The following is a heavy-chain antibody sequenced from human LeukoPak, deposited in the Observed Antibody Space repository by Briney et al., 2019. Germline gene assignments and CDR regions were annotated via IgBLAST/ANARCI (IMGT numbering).Heavy chain of an antibody. Sequence: GASVKVSCKASGYTFTSYYMYWVRQAPGQGLEWMGIINPSGGSTSYAQKFQGRVTMTRDTSTSTVYMELSSLRSEDTAVYYCARDRRGYGDYREYYFDYWGQGTLVTVSS. CDR3: ARDRRGYGDYREYYFDY. CDR1: GYTFTSYY. V-gene: IGHV1-46*01. CDR2: INPSGGST. D-gene: IGHD4-17*01. J-gene: IGHJ4*02.